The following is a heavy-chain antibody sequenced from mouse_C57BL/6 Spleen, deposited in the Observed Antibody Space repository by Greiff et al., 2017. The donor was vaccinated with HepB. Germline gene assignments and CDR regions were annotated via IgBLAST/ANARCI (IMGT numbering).Heavy chain of an antibody. V-gene: IGHV5-6*01. CDR3: ARHLSITTVVDY. CDR1: GFTFSSYG. J-gene: IGHJ2*01. Sequence: EVQLVESGGDLVKPGGSLKLSCAASGFTFSSYGMSWVRQTPDKRLEWVATISSGGSYTYYPDSVKGRFTISRDNAKNTLYLQMSSLKSEDTAMYYWARHLSITTVVDYWGQGTTLTVSS. CDR2: ISSGGSYT. D-gene: IGHD1-1*01.